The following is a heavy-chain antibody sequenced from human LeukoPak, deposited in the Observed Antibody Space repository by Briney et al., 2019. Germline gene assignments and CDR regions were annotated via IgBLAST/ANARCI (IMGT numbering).Heavy chain of an antibody. CDR1: GLTFSNYA. J-gene: IGHJ4*02. CDR3: AARFPLAMIY. V-gene: IGHV3-23*01. Sequence: GGSLRLSCAASGLTFSNYAASWVRQAPGKGLEWVSGFSGSGGGTYYADSVKGRFTVSRDNSKNTLYLQMNTLRPEDTAVYYCAARFPLAMIYWGQGTLVTVSS. CDR2: FSGSGGGT. D-gene: IGHD3-22*01.